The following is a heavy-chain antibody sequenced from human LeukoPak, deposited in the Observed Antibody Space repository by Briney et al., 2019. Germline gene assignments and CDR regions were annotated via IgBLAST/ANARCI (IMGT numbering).Heavy chain of an antibody. CDR1: GFTFSSYV. J-gene: IGHJ4*02. CDR3: AQKLRGYSSRHPFDY. Sequence: GGSLSLSCAAAGFTFSSYVMHWVRQAAGKGLEGVAIISYDGSNEYYAYSGKGRFTISRDNSKNTLYLQMNSLRAEDTAVYYCAQKLRGYSSRHPFDYWGQGTLVTVSS. V-gene: IGHV3-30*18. D-gene: IGHD5-18*01. CDR2: ISYDGSNE.